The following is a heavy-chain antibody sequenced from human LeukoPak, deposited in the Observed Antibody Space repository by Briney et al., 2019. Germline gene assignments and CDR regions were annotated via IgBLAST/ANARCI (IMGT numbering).Heavy chain of an antibody. D-gene: IGHD3-10*02. V-gene: IGHV4-59*01. CDR2: IYYSGST. CDR3: ARVFRREPYYYYGMDV. J-gene: IGHJ6*02. Sequence: PSETLSLTCTVSGGSISSYYWSWIRQPPGKGLEWIGYIYYSGSTNYNPSLKSRVTISVDTSKNQFSLKLSSVTAADTAVYYCARVFRREPYYYYGMDVWGQGTTVTVSS. CDR1: GGSISSYY.